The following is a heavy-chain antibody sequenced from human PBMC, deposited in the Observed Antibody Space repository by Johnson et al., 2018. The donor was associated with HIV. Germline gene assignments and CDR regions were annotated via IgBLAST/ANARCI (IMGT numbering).Heavy chain of an antibody. D-gene: IGHD3-10*01. CDR3: VCLRAWTFDI. J-gene: IGHJ3*02. CDR2: IKQDGSDE. V-gene: IGHV3-7*01. Sequence: VQLVESGGGLVKPGGSLRLSCAASGFTVSSNYMSWVRQAPGKGLEWVANIKQDGSDEYYVHSVKGRFTISRDNAKNSLYLQMHSLRAEDTAVYYCVCLRAWTFDIWGQGTMVTVSS. CDR1: GFTVSSNY.